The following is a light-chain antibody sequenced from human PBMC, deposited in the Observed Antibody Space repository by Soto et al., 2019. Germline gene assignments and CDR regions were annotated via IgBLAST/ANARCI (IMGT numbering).Light chain of an antibody. CDR3: QQRSDWPRAT. CDR2: DAS. J-gene: IGKJ5*01. V-gene: IGKV3-11*01. CDR1: QSVGGY. Sequence: VLTQSPATLSLSPGESATLSCRASQSVGGYLTWYQHEPGQAPRLLIHDASIRAPGIPARFSASGFGSDFTLTISGIEAEDVAVYFCQQRSDWPRATFGQGTRLEI.